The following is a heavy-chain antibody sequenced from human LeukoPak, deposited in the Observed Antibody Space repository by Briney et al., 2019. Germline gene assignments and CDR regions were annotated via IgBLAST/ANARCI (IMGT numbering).Heavy chain of an antibody. CDR1: GGSFSGYY. CDR3: ARELYSSGYHDAFDI. CDR2: INHSGST. Sequence: SETLSLTCAVYGGSFSGYYWSWIRQPPGKGLEWIGEINHSGSTSYNPSLKSRVTISVDTSKNQFSLKLSSVTAADTAVYYCARELYSSGYHDAFDIWGQGTMVTVSS. V-gene: IGHV4-34*01. D-gene: IGHD3-22*01. J-gene: IGHJ3*02.